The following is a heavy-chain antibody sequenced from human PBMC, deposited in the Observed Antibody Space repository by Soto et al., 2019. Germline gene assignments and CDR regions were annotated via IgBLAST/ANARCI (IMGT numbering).Heavy chain of an antibody. D-gene: IGHD3-3*01. CDR1: GGTFSSYA. Sequence: SVKVSCKASGGTFSSYAISWVRQAPGQGLEWIGGIIPIFGTANYAQKFQGRVTITADESTSTAYMELSSLRSEDTAVYYCARDLTYYDFWSGYPFADSYYYYYGMDVWGQGTTVTVSS. V-gene: IGHV1-69*13. J-gene: IGHJ6*02. CDR2: IIPIFGTA. CDR3: ARDLTYYDFWSGYPFADSYYYYYGMDV.